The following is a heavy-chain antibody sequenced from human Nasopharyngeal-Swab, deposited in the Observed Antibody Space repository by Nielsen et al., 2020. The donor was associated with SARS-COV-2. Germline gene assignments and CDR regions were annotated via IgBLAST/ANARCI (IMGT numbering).Heavy chain of an antibody. CDR1: GFTFSSYA. Sequence: GESLKISCAASGFTFSSYAMHWVRQAPGKGLEWVAVISYDGSNKYYADSVKGRFTISRDNSKNTLYLQMNSLRAEDTAVYYCARPASGSYFYYFDYWGQGTLVTVSS. J-gene: IGHJ4*02. V-gene: IGHV3-30-3*01. D-gene: IGHD1-26*01. CDR3: ARPASGSYFYYFDY. CDR2: ISYDGSNK.